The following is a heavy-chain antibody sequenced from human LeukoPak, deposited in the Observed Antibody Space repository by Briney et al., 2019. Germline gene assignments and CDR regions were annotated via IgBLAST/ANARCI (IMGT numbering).Heavy chain of an antibody. CDR1: GFTFSDYY. CDR2: ISSSGSTI. CDR3: ARSARGSGSYYRLFDY. D-gene: IGHD3-10*01. V-gene: IGHV3-11*01. Sequence: GGSLRLSCAASGFTFSDYYMSWIRQAPGKGLEWVSYISSSGSTIYYADSVKGRFTISRDNAKNSLYLQMNSLRAEDTAVYYCARSARGSGSYYRLFDYWGQGTLVTVSS. J-gene: IGHJ4*02.